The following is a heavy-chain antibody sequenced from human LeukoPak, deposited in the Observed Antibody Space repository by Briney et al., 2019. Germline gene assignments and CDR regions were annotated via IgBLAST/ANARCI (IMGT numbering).Heavy chain of an antibody. Sequence: ASVKVSCKASGYTLTDYYLHWVRQAPGQGLEWMGWINPDSGDTEYSQRFQGRITLTSDTSVTTAYMELSSLRSDDTAIFYCATVASIRRFYFDFWGQGTLVTVSS. CDR1: GYTLTDYY. CDR2: INPDSGDT. V-gene: IGHV1-2*02. J-gene: IGHJ4*02. CDR3: ATVASIRRFYFDF. D-gene: IGHD3-3*01.